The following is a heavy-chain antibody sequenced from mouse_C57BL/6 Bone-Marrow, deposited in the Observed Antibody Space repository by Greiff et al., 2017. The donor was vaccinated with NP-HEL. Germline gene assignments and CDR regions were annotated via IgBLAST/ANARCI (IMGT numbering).Heavy chain of an antibody. D-gene: IGHD2-2*01. CDR1: GFTFSSYA. Sequence: EVKLVESGGGLVKPGGSLKLSCAASGFTFSSYAMSWVRQTPEKRLEWVATISDGGSYTYYPDNVKGRFTISRDNAKNNLYLQMSHLKSEDTAMYYCARLWLRRGYYFDYWGQGTTLTVSS. CDR2: ISDGGSYT. V-gene: IGHV5-4*03. CDR3: ARLWLRRGYYFDY. J-gene: IGHJ2*01.